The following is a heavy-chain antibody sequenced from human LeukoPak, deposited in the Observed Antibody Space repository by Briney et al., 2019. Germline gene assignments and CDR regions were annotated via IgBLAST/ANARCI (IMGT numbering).Heavy chain of an antibody. V-gene: IGHV3-7*02. D-gene: IGHD3-16*01. CDR1: GFRFSDSW. Sequence: GGSLRLSCAASGFRFSDSWMDWVRQAPGKGLEWVANIKPDGSEIHYVDAVKGRFTISRANAKNSLYLQMNSLRADNTAVYYCAHRFELWGRGRPGTVSPGSGSAPTYHSFD. CDR2: IKPDGSEI. CDR3: AHRFELWGRGRPGTVSPGSGSAPTYHSFD. J-gene: IGHJ3*02.